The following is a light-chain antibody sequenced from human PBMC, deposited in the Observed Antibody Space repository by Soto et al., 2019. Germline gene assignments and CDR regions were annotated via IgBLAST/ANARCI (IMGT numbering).Light chain of an antibody. CDR2: DAS. CDR3: QQYGSSPYT. J-gene: IGKJ2*01. V-gene: IGKV3D-20*01. CDR1: QTGSSSY. Sequence: DIVLTQSPATLSLSPGERATLSCGASQTGSSSYLAWYQQKPGLAHRLLIYDASSRATGIPDRFSGSGSGTDFTLTISRLEPEDFAVYYCQQYGSSPYTFGQGNKLEL.